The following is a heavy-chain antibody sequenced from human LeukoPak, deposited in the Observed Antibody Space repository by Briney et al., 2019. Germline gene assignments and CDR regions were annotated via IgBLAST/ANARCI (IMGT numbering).Heavy chain of an antibody. V-gene: IGHV3-23*01. CDR3: ARDRDGYNLLFDY. Sequence: GGSLRLSCAASGFTSSSYAMSWVRQAPGKGLEWVSAISGSGGSTYYADSVKGRFTISRDNSKNTLYLHMNSLRAEDTAVYYCARDRDGYNLLFDYWGQGSLVTVSS. CDR1: GFTSSSYA. D-gene: IGHD5-24*01. CDR2: ISGSGGST. J-gene: IGHJ4*02.